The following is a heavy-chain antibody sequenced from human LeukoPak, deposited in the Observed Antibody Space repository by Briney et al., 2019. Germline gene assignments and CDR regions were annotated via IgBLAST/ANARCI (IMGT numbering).Heavy chain of an antibody. J-gene: IGHJ6*03. V-gene: IGHV4-39*07. D-gene: IGHD3-3*01. CDR1: GGSISSSSYY. CDR2: IYYSGST. Sequence: SETLSLTCTVSGGSISSSSYYWGWIRQPPGKGLEWIGSIYYSGSTYYNPSLKSRVTISVDTSKNQFSLKLSSVTAADTAVCYCARDGGFLGHVYYYYYMDVWGKGTTVTVSS. CDR3: ARDGGFLGHVYYYYYMDV.